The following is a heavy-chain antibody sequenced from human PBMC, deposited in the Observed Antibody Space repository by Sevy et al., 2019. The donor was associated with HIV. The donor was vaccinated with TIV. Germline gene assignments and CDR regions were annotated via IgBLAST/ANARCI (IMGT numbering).Heavy chain of an antibody. Sequence: ASVKVSCKVSGRTLTQVSIHWVRQAPGKGPEWMGTFDPEDDEKIYAQKFQGRVTMTEDTSTDTAYMELSRLRSEDTAVYYCATTKDYYESSSYPFDYWGQGTLVTVSS. V-gene: IGHV1-24*01. CDR2: FDPEDDEK. CDR1: GRTLTQVS. J-gene: IGHJ4*02. CDR3: ATTKDYYESSSYPFDY. D-gene: IGHD3-16*01.